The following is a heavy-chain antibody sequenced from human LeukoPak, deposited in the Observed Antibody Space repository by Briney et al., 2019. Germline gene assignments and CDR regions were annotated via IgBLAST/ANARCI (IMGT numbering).Heavy chain of an antibody. CDR1: GYTFTNYA. V-gene: IGHV1-18*01. D-gene: IGHD5-18*01. CDR2: IIPIFGTA. Sequence: ASVKVSCKASGYTFTNYAISWVRQAPGQGLEWMGGIIPIFGTANYAQKLQGRVTMTTDTSTSTAYMELRSLRSDDTAVYYCARSISGYSYGYSLWGVSQSGYFDYWGQGTLVTVSS. CDR3: ARSISGYSYGYSLWGVSQSGYFDY. J-gene: IGHJ4*02.